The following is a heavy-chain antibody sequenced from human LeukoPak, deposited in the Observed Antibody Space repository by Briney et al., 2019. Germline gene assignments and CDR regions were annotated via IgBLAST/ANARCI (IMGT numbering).Heavy chain of an antibody. CDR2: IVGSGYTT. J-gene: IGHJ6*03. CDR1: GFTFSNYA. V-gene: IGHV3-23*01. Sequence: PGGSLRLSCAASGFTFSNYAMSWVRQAPGKGLEWVSAIVGSGYTTYYADSVKGRFTISRDNAKKSLYLQMNSLRAEDTAVYYCARSKTYYYESSGSYSVFDYYMDVWGKGTTVTVSS. CDR3: ARSKTYYYESSGSYSVFDYYMDV. D-gene: IGHD3-22*01.